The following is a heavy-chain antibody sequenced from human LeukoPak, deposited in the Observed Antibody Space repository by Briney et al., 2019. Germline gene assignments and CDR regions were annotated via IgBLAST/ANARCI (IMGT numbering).Heavy chain of an antibody. CDR3: ARVPGAGYYKFDY. Sequence: GRSLRLSCAASGFTFSSYGMHWVRQAPGKGLEWVAVVSYDGSNKYYADSVKGRFTISRDNTKNTLYLQMDSLRTEDTAVYYCARVPGAGYYKFDYWGQGTLVTVSS. J-gene: IGHJ4*02. D-gene: IGHD3-9*01. CDR2: VSYDGSNK. V-gene: IGHV3-30*03. CDR1: GFTFSSYG.